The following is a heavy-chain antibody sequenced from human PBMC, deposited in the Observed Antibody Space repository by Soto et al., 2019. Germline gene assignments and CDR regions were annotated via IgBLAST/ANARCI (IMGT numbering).Heavy chain of an antibody. Sequence: QVQLVQSGAEVKKPGASVKVSCKASGYTFTSYDINWVRQATGQGLEWMGWVNPNSGNTGYAQKFQGRVTMTRKTSISTAYMELSSLRSEDTAVYYCARALRGYRGYQHPWYYYYYYMDVWGKGTTVTVSS. J-gene: IGHJ6*03. D-gene: IGHD5-12*01. V-gene: IGHV1-8*01. CDR2: VNPNSGNT. CDR3: ARALRGYRGYQHPWYYYYYYMDV. CDR1: GYTFTSYD.